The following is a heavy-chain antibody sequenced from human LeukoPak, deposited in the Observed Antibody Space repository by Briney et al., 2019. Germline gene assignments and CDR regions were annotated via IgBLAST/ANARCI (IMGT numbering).Heavy chain of an antibody. D-gene: IGHD2-2*02. J-gene: IGHJ4*02. CDR2: INAGNGNT. CDR1: GYTFTSYA. V-gene: IGHV1-3*01. CDR3: ARGLMVVVPAAIGY. Sequence: GASVKVSCKASGYTFTSYAMHWVRQAPGQRLEWMGWINAGNGNTKYSQKFQSRVTITRDTSASTAYMELSSLRSEDTAVYYCARGLMVVVPAAIGYWGQGTLVTVSS.